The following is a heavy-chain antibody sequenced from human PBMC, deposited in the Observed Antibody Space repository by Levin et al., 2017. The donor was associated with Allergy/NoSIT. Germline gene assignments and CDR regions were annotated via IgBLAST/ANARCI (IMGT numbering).Heavy chain of an antibody. J-gene: IGHJ3*02. D-gene: IGHD2-21*02. CDR1: GGSISSSSYY. CDR2: IYYSGST. CDR3: AILRGHIVVVTANDAFDI. Sequence: SQTLSLTCTVSGGSISSSSYYWGWIRQPPGKGLEWIGSIYYSGSTYYNPSLKSRVTISVDTSKNQFSLKLSSVTAADTAVYYCAILRGHIVVVTANDAFDIWGQGTMVTVS. V-gene: IGHV4-39*07.